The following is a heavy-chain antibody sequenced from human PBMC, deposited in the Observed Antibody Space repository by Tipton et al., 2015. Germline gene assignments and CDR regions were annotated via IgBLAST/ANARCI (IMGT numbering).Heavy chain of an antibody. Sequence: SLRLSCAASGFTFSTYSMNWFRQAPGKGLEWVSSISSSSSYIYYADSVKGRFTISRDNAKNSLYLQMSSLRAEDTAVFYCARDGSRGSSSGGMDVWGQGTTVTVSS. CDR1: GFTFSTYS. CDR2: ISSSSSYI. V-gene: IGHV3-21*01. CDR3: ARDGSRGSSSGGMDV. D-gene: IGHD6-13*01. J-gene: IGHJ6*02.